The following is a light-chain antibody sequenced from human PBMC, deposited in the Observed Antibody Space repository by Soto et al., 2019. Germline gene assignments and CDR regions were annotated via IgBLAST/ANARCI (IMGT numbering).Light chain of an antibody. CDR3: QQLYSYPLT. Sequence: DIQLTQSPSFLSASVGDRVTVTCRASQDISSFLAWYHQTPGKAPNLLIYAASTLQSGVPSRFSGSVSGTEFTLTISSLQPEDFATYYCQQLYSYPLTFGGGTKVEIK. CDR1: QDISSF. CDR2: AAS. V-gene: IGKV1-9*01. J-gene: IGKJ4*01.